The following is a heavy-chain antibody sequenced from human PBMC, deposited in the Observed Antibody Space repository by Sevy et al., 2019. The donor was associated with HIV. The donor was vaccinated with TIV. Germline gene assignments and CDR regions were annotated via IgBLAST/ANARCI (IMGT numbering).Heavy chain of an antibody. J-gene: IGHJ6*02. V-gene: IGHV3-23*01. CDR2: ISGSGGSK. D-gene: IGHD2-15*01. CDR3: AKTGCSGGSCYSGIYYYYYYGMDV. CDR1: GFTFSSYA. Sequence: GGSLRLSCAASGFTFSSYAMSWVRQAPGKGLEWVSAISGSGGSKYYADSVKGRFTISRDNSKNTLYLQMNSLRAEDTAVYYCAKTGCSGGSCYSGIYYYYYYGMDVWGQGTTVTVSS.